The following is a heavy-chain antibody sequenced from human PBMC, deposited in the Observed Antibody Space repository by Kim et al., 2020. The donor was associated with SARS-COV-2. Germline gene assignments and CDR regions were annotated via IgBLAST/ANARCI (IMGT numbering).Heavy chain of an antibody. J-gene: IGHJ4*02. V-gene: IGHV1-69*01. Sequence: KFPGRVTITADESTSTAYMELSSLRSEDTAVYYCARGLTYGSGSYSRFDYWGQGTLVTVSS. CDR3: ARGLTYGSGSYSRFDY. D-gene: IGHD3-10*01.